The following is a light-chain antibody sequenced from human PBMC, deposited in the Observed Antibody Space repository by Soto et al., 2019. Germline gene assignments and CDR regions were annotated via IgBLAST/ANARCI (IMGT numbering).Light chain of an antibody. CDR1: QSVSSY. CDR3: QQYSFLPRT. CDR2: GAS. V-gene: IGKV3-20*01. Sequence: PGGSATLSCRASQSVSSYLAWYQQKPGQAPRLLIYGASTRATGIPDRFGGSGSGTDFTLTISRLEPEDFAVYYCQQYSFLPRTFGQGTKVDIK. J-gene: IGKJ1*01.